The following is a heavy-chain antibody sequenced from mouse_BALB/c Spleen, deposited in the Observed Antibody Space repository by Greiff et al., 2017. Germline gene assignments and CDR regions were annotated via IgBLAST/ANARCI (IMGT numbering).Heavy chain of an antibody. Sequence: QVQLKQSGAELVRPGSSVKISCKASGYAFSSYWMNWVKQRPGQGLEWIGQIYPGDGDTNYNGKFKGKATLTADKSSSTAYMQLSSLTSEDSAVYFCAREGVYYGYPFADWGQGTLVTVSA. J-gene: IGHJ3*01. CDR2: IYPGDGDT. D-gene: IGHD1-2*01. CDR3: AREGVYYGYPFAD. CDR1: GYAFSSYW. V-gene: IGHV1-80*01.